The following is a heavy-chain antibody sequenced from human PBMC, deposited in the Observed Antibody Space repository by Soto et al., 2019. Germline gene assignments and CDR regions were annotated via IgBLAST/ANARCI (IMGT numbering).Heavy chain of an antibody. Sequence: GGSLRLSCAASGFTFSSYAMHWVRQAPGKGLGWVAVISYDGSNKYYAASVKGRFTISRDNSKNTLYLQMNSLRAEDTAVYYCARGPSSLTRFDYWGQGTLVTVSS. J-gene: IGHJ4*02. CDR1: GFTFSSYA. CDR2: ISYDGSNK. V-gene: IGHV3-30-3*01. CDR3: ARGPSSLTRFDY. D-gene: IGHD2-2*01.